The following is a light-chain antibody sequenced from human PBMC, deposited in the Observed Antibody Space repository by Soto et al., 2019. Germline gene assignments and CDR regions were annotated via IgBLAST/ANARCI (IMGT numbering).Light chain of an antibody. J-gene: IGKJ3*01. CDR2: DAS. CDR3: QQYNSYSLT. Sequence: DIQMTQSPSTLSASVGDRVTITCRASRTISSWLAWYQQKPGKAPKLLIYDASSLESGVPSRFSGSGSGTEFTLTISNLQPDDFATYYCQQYNSYSLTFDPGTKVDIK. CDR1: RTISSW. V-gene: IGKV1-5*01.